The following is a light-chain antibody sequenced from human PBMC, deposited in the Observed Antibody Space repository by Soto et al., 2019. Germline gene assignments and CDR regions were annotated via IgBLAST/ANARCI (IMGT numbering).Light chain of an antibody. CDR3: QHYNYWPGA. J-gene: IGKJ4*01. CDR1: QSVGSS. CDR2: GAS. Sequence: EILMTQSPATLSVSPGERTTLSCRASQSVGSSLAWYQQKPGQAPRLLIYGASTRATGVPARFSGSGSGTEFTLTISSLQSEDFAIYYCQHYNYWPGAFGGGAKVXIK. V-gene: IGKV3-15*01.